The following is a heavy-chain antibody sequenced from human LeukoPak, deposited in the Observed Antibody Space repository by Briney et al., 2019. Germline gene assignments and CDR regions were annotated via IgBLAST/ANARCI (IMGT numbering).Heavy chain of an antibody. CDR1: GGSFSGYY. CDR3: ARDHEDYYDSSGSIGGFDY. J-gene: IGHJ4*02. CDR2: IYTSGST. V-gene: IGHV4-4*07. Sequence: SETLSLTCAVYGGSFSGYYWSWIRQPAGKGLEWIGRIYTSGSTNYNPSLKSRVTMSVDTSKNQFSLKLSSVTAADTAVYYCARDHEDYYDSSGSIGGFDYWGQGTLVTVSS. D-gene: IGHD3-22*01.